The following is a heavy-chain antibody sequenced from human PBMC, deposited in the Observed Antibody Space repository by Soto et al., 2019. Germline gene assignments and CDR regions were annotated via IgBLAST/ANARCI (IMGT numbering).Heavy chain of an antibody. Sequence: QVQLVQSGAEVKKPGSSVKVSCKASGGTFSSFGIDWVRQAPGQGLEWMGDIIPMFGTVTYAQKFQGRVTITADESTTTVYMELSSLRSEDTAVYCCAREATAHSSGWHFWGQGTLVTVSS. J-gene: IGHJ4*02. V-gene: IGHV1-69*12. CDR3: AREATAHSSGWHF. CDR2: IIPMFGTV. D-gene: IGHD6-19*01. CDR1: GGTFSSFG.